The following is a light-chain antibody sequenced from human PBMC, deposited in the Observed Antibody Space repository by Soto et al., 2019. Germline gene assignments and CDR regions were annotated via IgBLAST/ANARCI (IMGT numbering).Light chain of an antibody. J-gene: IGLJ3*02. CDR2: LNSDGSH. V-gene: IGLV4-69*01. CDR1: SGHSSYA. Sequence: QLVLTQSPSASASLGASVKLTCTLSSGHSSYAIAWHQQQPEKGPRYLMKLNSDGSHNKGDGIPDRFSGSSSGAERYLTISSLQSEDEADYHCQTWGTGIWVFGGGTKVTVL. CDR3: QTWGTGIWV.